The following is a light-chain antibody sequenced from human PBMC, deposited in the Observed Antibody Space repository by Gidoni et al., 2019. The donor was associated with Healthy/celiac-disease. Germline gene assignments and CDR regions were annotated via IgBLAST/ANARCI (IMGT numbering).Light chain of an antibody. CDR2: EGS. V-gene: IGLV2-23*01. J-gene: IGLJ2*01. CDR1: SSDVGSYNL. CDR3: CSYAGSSIL. Sequence: QSALTQPASVSGSPGQSITISCTGTSSDVGSYNLVSWYQQHPGKAPKLMIYEGSKRPPGVSNRFSGSKSGNTASLTISGLQAEDEADYYCCSYAGSSILFGGGTKLTVL.